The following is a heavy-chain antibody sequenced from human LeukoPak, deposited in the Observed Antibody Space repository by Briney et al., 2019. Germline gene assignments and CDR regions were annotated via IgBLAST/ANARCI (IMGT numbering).Heavy chain of an antibody. Sequence: SETLSLTCTVSGGSIGRSSYYWGWIRQPPGNGLEWIGHIYYSGSTNYNPSLTSRVTISVDTSKNQLSLRLNSVTAADTAVYYCARIAAKTVDYWGQGILVTVSS. CDR2: IYYSGST. J-gene: IGHJ4*02. D-gene: IGHD2-15*01. CDR3: ARIAAKTVDY. CDR1: GGSIGRSSYY. V-gene: IGHV4-39*07.